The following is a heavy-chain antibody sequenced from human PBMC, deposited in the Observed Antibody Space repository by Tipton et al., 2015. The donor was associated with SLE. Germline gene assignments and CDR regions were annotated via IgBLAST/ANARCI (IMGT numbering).Heavy chain of an antibody. CDR3: ALGLYWWGY. V-gene: IGHV3-43D*04. D-gene: IGHD2-8*02. CDR1: GFTFDDYA. J-gene: IGHJ4*02. CDR2: ISWDGGST. Sequence: GSLRLSCAASGFTFDDYAMHWVRQAPGKGLEWVSLISWDGGSTYYADSVKGRFTISRDNSKNSLYLQMNSLRAEDTAVYYCALGLYWWGYWGQGTLVTVSS.